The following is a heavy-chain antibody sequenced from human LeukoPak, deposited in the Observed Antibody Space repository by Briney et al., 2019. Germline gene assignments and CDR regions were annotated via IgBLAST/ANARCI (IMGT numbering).Heavy chain of an antibody. D-gene: IGHD1-1*01. CDR2: IKQDGSEK. CDR3: ARGASGHSSNWNFPYYYYYMDV. V-gene: IGHV3-7*01. J-gene: IGHJ6*03. Sequence: GGSLRLSCAASGFSFTTYWMSWVRQAPGKGLEWVANIKQDGSEKYYVDSVKGRFTISRDNAKNSLYLQMNSLRDDDTAMYYCARGASGHSSNWNFPYYYYYMDVWGKGTTVTISS. CDR1: GFSFTTYW.